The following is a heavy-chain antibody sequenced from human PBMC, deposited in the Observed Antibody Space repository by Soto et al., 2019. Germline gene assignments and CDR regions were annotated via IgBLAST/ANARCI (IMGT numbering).Heavy chain of an antibody. J-gene: IGHJ4*02. D-gene: IGHD2-2*01. V-gene: IGHV4-61*01. CDR2: IYYSGST. CDR1: GGSVSSGSYY. CDR3: ARGSSRRPAASYFDY. Sequence: SETLSLTCTVSGGSVSSGSYYWSWIRQPPGKGLEWIGYIYYSGSTNYNPSLKSRVAISVDTSKNQFSLKLSSVTAADTAVYYCARGSSRRPAASYFDYWGQGTLVTVSS.